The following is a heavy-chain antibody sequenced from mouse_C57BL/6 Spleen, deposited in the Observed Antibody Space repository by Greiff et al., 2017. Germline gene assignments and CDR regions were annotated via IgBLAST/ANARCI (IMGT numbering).Heavy chain of an antibody. CDR1: GYTFTGYW. V-gene: IGHV1-9*01. D-gene: IGHD2-4*01. J-gene: IGHJ2*01. CDR3: ERMGYDYDGEGFDY. Sequence: QVQLQQSGAELMKPGASVKLSCKATGYTFTGYWIEWVKQRPGHGLEWIGEILPGSGSTNYNEKFKGKATFTADTSSNTAYMQLSSLTTEDSAIXYCERMGYDYDGEGFDYWGQGTTLTVSS. CDR2: ILPGSGST.